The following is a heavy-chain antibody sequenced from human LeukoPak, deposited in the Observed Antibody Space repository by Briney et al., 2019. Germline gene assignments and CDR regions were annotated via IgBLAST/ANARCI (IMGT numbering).Heavy chain of an antibody. J-gene: IGHJ3*02. CDR1: GFTFTSSA. V-gene: IGHV1-58*01. D-gene: IGHD1-26*01. Sequence: SVKVSCKASGFTFTSSAVQWVRQARGQRLERIGWIVVGSGNTNYAQKFQEGVTITRDMSTSTAYMELSSLRSEDTAVYYCAADSARIVGATHDAFDIWGQGTMVTVSS. CDR3: AADSARIVGATHDAFDI. CDR2: IVVGSGNT.